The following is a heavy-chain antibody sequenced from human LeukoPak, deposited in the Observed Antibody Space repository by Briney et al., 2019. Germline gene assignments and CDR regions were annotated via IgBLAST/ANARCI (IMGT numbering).Heavy chain of an antibody. J-gene: IGHJ4*02. CDR1: GFTFSSYW. CDR2: INSDGRST. V-gene: IGHV3-74*01. CDR3: AREYYYDNYFDY. D-gene: IGHD3-22*01. Sequence: LGGSLRLSCAASGFTFSSYWMHWVRQAPGKGLVWVSRINSDGRSTTYADSVKGRFTISRDNAKNTLYLQMNSLRAEDTAVYYCAREYYYDNYFDYWGQGTLVTVSS.